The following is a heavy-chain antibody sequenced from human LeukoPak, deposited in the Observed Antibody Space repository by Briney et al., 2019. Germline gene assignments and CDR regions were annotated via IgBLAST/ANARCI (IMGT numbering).Heavy chain of an antibody. CDR3: AKSGYDWYYFDY. V-gene: IGHV3-23*01. CDR2: ISGSGGST. D-gene: IGHD5-12*01. CDR1: GFTFSSYA. J-gene: IGHJ4*02. Sequence: GGSLRLSCAASGFTFSSYAMSWVRQAPGEGLEWVSAISGSGGSTYYADSVKGRFTISRDNSKNTLYLQMNSLRAEDTAVYYCAKSGYDWYYFDYWGQGTLVTVSS.